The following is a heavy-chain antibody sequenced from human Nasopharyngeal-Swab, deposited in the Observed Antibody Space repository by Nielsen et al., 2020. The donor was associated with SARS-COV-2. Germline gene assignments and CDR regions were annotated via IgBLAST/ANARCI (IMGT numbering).Heavy chain of an antibody. CDR1: GFTFSSYS. J-gene: IGHJ6*02. D-gene: IGHD2-2*01. V-gene: IGHV3-21*01. CDR3: ARVYCSSTSCYYAMDV. Sequence: GESLKISCAASGFTFSSYSMNWVRQAPGKGLEWVSSISSSSSYIYYADSVKGRFTISRDNAKNSLYLQMNSLRAEDTAVYYCARVYCSSTSCYYAMDVWGQGTTVTVSS. CDR2: ISSSSSYI.